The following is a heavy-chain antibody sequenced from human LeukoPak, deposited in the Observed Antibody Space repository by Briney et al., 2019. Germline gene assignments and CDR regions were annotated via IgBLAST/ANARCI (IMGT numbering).Heavy chain of an antibody. CDR3: ARDNAMTPLLD. V-gene: IGHV1-2*02. CDR1: GYTFTGYY. Sequence: AASVKVSCKASGYTFTGYYMNWVRQAPGQGLEWMGWINPNSGGTNYAQKFQGRVTMTRDTSISTAYMELSRLRSDDTAVYYCARDNAMTPLLDWGQGTLVTVSS. J-gene: IGHJ4*02. CDR2: INPNSGGT.